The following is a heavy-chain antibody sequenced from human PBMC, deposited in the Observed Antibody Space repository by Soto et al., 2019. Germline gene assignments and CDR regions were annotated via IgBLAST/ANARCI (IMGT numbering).Heavy chain of an antibody. D-gene: IGHD3-22*01. CDR3: ARRNYYHGGDYFNDASDM. CDR1: VFTFRTYA. CDR2: ISYDGSSK. J-gene: IGHJ3*02. V-gene: IGHV3-30-3*01. Sequence: QVQLVESGGGVVQPGRSLRLCCAASVFTFRTYAMHWVRQAPRKGLEWMAVISYDGSSKTYAASVQGRFTISRDNSENTLYLQMNSLRPEDTAVYYCARRNYYHGGDYFNDASDMRGQGAMVTVSS.